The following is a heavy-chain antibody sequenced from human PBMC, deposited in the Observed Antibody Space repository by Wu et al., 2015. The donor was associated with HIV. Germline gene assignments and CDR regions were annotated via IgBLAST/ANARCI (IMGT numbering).Heavy chain of an antibody. J-gene: IGHJ4*02. Sequence: QVQLVQSGAEVKKPGSSVKVSCKASGDTFNIFAINWVRQAPGQGLEWMGGIIPAFGTTDYAGKFQGRVTISADDSTSTAYMDLSSLRSEDTAVYYCARGVVRSREFDYWGQGTLVTVSS. CDR2: IIPAFGTT. D-gene: IGHD1-1*01. CDR3: ARGVVRSREFDY. CDR1: GDTFNIFA. V-gene: IGHV1-69*12.